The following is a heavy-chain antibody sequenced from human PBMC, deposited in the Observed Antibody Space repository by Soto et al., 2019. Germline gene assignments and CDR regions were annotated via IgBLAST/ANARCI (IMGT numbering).Heavy chain of an antibody. CDR3: ARVAMVRGVIPPYYYYYYMDV. D-gene: IGHD3-10*01. V-gene: IGHV1-3*01. CDR1: GYTFTSYA. CDR2: INAGNGNT. Sequence: QVQLVQSGAEVKKPGASVKVSCKASGYTFTSYAMHWVRQAPGQRLEWMGWINAGNGNTKYSQKFQGRVTITRDTSASTAYMELSRLRSEDTAVYYCARVAMVRGVIPPYYYYYYMDVWGKGTTVTVSS. J-gene: IGHJ6*03.